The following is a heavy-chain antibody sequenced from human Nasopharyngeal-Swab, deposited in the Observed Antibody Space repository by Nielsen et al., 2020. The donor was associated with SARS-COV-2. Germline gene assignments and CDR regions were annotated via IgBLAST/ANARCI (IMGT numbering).Heavy chain of an antibody. V-gene: IGHV1-18*01. CDR3: ARAVGDYVWGSYRPYNWFDP. CDR1: GYTFTSYG. CDR2: ISAYNGNT. J-gene: IGHJ5*02. D-gene: IGHD3-16*02. Sequence: ASVKVSCKASGYTFTSYGISWVRQAPGQGLEWMGWISAYNGNTNYAQKLQGRVTMTTDTSTSTAYMELRSLRSDDTAVYYCARAVGDYVWGSYRPYNWFDPWGQGTQVTVSS.